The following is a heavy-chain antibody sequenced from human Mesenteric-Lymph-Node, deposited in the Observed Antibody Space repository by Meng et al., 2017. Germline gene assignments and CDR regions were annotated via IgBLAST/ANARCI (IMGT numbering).Heavy chain of an antibody. Sequence: GGSLRLSCAASGFTFSSYWMSWVRQAPGKGLEWVANIKQDGSEKYYVDSVRGRFTISRDNANNSLYLQMNSLRDEDTAVYYCVRCGMYSAVMGFWGQGTLVTVSS. D-gene: IGHD1-26*01. V-gene: IGHV3-7*01. CDR3: VRCGMYSAVMGF. CDR1: GFTFSSYW. J-gene: IGHJ4*02. CDR2: IKQDGSEK.